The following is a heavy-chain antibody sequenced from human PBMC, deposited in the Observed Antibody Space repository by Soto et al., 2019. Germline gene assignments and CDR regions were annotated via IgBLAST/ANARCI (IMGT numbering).Heavy chain of an antibody. Sequence: ASVKVSCKASGYTFTSYGISWVRQAPGQGLEWMGWISAYNDNTNYAQKLQGRVTMTTDTSTSTAYMELRSLRSDDTAVYYCARPYYDFWSGYYTIPVTADYYYGMDVWGQGTTVTVSS. D-gene: IGHD3-3*01. V-gene: IGHV1-18*01. J-gene: IGHJ6*02. CDR1: GYTFTSYG. CDR2: ISAYNDNT. CDR3: ARPYYDFWSGYYTIPVTADYYYGMDV.